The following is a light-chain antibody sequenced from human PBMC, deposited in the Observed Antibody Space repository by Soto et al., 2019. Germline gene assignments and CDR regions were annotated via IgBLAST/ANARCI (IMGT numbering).Light chain of an antibody. CDR2: EDN. Sequence: QSVLTQPASVSGSHEQSITISCTGTSSDVGSYNLVSWYQQHPGKAPKLMIYEDNKRPSGVSNRFSGSKSGNTASLTISGLQAEDEASYYCCSYAGSRNWVVFGGGTKLTVL. CDR3: CSYAGSRNWVV. CDR1: SSDVGSYNL. J-gene: IGLJ2*01. V-gene: IGLV2-23*01.